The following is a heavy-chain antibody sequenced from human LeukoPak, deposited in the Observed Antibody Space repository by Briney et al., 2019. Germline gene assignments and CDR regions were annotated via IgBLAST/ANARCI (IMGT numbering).Heavy chain of an antibody. CDR1: GGSISGYY. D-gene: IGHD1-7*01. Sequence: KPSETLSLTCSVSGGSISGYYWTWIRQPAGKGLEWIGRVYTSGSTHYNPSLKTRLTMSVDTSKNQFSLKLSFVTAADTAVYYCARLITGTTTAFDIWGRGTMVTVSS. V-gene: IGHV4-4*07. J-gene: IGHJ3*02. CDR3: ARLITGTTTAFDI. CDR2: VYTSGST.